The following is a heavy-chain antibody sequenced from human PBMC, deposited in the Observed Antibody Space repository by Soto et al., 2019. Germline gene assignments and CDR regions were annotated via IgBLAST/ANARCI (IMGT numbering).Heavy chain of an antibody. Sequence: QVQLVQSGAEVKKPGASVKVSCKASGYTFTSYDINWVRQATGQGLEWMGWMNPNSGNTGYAQKFQGRVTMTRNTSISTAYMQLSSLRSEDTAVYYCARPNDAYPILYGMDVWGQGTTVTVSS. CDR2: MNPNSGNT. J-gene: IGHJ6*02. CDR1: GYTFTSYD. CDR3: ARPNDAYPILYGMDV. D-gene: IGHD1-1*01. V-gene: IGHV1-8*01.